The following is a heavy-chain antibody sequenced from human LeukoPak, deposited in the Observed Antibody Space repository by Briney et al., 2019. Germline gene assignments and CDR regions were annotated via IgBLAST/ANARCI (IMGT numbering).Heavy chain of an antibody. Sequence: PSQTLSLTCTVSGGSISSGSYYWSWIRQPAGKGLEWIGRIYTSGSTNYNPSLKSRVTISVDTSKNQFSLKLSSVTAADTAVYYCARADRYYDSSGYHFDYWGQGTLVTVSS. CDR1: GGSISSGSYY. J-gene: IGHJ4*02. D-gene: IGHD3-22*01. CDR2: IYTSGST. V-gene: IGHV4-61*02. CDR3: ARADRYYDSSGYHFDY.